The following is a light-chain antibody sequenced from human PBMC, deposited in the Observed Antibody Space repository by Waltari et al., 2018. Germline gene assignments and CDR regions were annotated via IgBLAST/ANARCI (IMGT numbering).Light chain of an antibody. CDR2: GAS. V-gene: IGKV3-15*01. J-gene: IGKJ1*01. Sequence: EIVMTQSPASLSVSPGESATLSCWASQTVSNNLAWYQQKPGQAPRLLIYGASTRATGVPARFSGSGSGTEFTLTISSLRSEDFAVYYCQQYNNYWTFGQGTKVEIK. CDR1: QTVSNN. CDR3: QQYNNYWT.